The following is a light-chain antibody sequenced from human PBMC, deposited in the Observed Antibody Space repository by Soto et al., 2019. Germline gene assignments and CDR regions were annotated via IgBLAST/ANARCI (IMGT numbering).Light chain of an antibody. CDR2: KAS. V-gene: IGKV1-5*03. CDR1: QTISSW. Sequence: IQITQSPSTLSGSVGDRFTITCWASQTISSWLAWYQQKPGKAPKLLIYKASTLKSGVTSRFSGSGSGTEFTLTISSLQPDDFATYYCQHYNSYSEAVGQGTKVDIK. CDR3: QHYNSYSEA. J-gene: IGKJ1*01.